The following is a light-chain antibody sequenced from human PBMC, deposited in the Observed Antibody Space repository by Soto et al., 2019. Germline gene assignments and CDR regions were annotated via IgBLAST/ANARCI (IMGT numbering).Light chain of an antibody. CDR1: QSISVW. CDR3: QHYNDYSWT. Sequence: DIHMTQSPSTLSASVGDRVTITCRASQSISVWLAWYQQKPGKAPNLLIYKTSSLEPGVPSRFSGSGSGTEFTLTISSLQPDDFATYFCQHYNDYSWTFGQGTKVEIK. CDR2: KTS. V-gene: IGKV1-5*03. J-gene: IGKJ1*01.